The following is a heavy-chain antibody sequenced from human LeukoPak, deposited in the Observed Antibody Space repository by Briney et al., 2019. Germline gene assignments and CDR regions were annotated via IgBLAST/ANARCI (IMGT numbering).Heavy chain of an antibody. CDR3: ARVIYSGSYYGFDY. J-gene: IGHJ4*02. CDR2: INPNSGGT. V-gene: IGHV1-2*02. D-gene: IGHD1-26*01. Sequence: GASVKVSCKASGYTFTGYYMHWVRQAPGQGLEWMGWINPNSGGTNYAQKFQGRVTMTRDTSISTAYMELSRLRSDDTAVYYCARVIYSGSYYGFDYWGQGTLVTVSS. CDR1: GYTFTGYY.